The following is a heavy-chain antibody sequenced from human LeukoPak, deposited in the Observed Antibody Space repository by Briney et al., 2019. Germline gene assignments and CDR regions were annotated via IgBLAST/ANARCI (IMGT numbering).Heavy chain of an antibody. Sequence: ASVKVSCKASGYTFTSYDINWVRQAPGQGLEWMGIINPSGGSTSYAQKFQGRVTMTRDTSTSTVYMELSSLRSEDTAVYYCARDPGAVAGTEPYYYGMDVWGQGTTVTVSS. V-gene: IGHV1-46*01. CDR1: GYTFTSYD. J-gene: IGHJ6*02. CDR3: ARDPGAVAGTEPYYYGMDV. D-gene: IGHD6-19*01. CDR2: INPSGGST.